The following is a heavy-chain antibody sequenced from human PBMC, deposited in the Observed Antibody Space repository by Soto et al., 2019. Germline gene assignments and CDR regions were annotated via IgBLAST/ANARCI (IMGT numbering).Heavy chain of an antibody. D-gene: IGHD3-10*01. J-gene: IGHJ4*02. CDR2: INHSGST. CDR1: GGSFSGYY. CDR3: ARFSVDTMVRGVIPHFAN. V-gene: IGHV4-34*01. Sequence: PSETLSLTCAVYGGSFSGYYWSWIRQPPGKGLEWIGEINHSGSTNYNPSLKSRVTISVDTSKNQFSLKLSSVTAADTAVYYCARFSVDTMVRGVIPHFANWGQGTLVTVSS.